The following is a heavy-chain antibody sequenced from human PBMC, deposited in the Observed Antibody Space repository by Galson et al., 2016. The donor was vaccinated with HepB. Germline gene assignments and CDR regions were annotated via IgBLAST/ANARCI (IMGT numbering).Heavy chain of an antibody. CDR2: IKGDGSDK. CDR1: GFTFNNYW. V-gene: IGHV3-7*03. Sequence: SLRLSCAASGFTFNNYWMSWVRQAPGKGLEWVATIKGDGSDKYYVDSVKGRFTISRDNAHTSLYLQMNSLRAEDTGLYYCSRDLWDTVVVPTAPGLNWFDPWGQGTLVSVSS. D-gene: IGHD2-2*01. CDR3: SRDLWDTVVVPTAPGLNWFDP. J-gene: IGHJ5*02.